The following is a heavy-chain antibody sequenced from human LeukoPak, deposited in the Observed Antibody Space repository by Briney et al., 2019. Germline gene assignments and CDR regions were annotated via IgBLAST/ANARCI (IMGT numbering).Heavy chain of an antibody. V-gene: IGHV3-13*04. J-gene: IGHJ4*02. Sequence: GGSLRLSCAASGFTFSSYDMHWVHQATGKGLEWVSAIGTAGDTYYPGSVKGRFTISRENAKNSLYLQMNSLRAGDTAVYYCAQNFYDSSGLYFDYWGQGTLVTVSS. CDR2: IGTAGDT. CDR3: AQNFYDSSGLYFDY. D-gene: IGHD3-22*01. CDR1: GFTFSSYD.